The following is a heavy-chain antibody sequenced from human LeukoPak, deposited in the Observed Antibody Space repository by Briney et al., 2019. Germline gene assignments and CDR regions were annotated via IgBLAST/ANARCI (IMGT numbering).Heavy chain of an antibody. CDR3: ATATYSGSYHPWFDP. V-gene: IGHV1-24*01. Sequence: GASVKVSCKVSGYTLTELSMHWVRQAPGKGLEWMGGFDPEDGETIYAQKFQGRVTMTEDTSTDTAYMELSSLRSEDTAVYYCATATYSGSYHPWFDPWGQGTLVTVSS. CDR1: GYTLTELS. CDR2: FDPEDGET. J-gene: IGHJ5*02. D-gene: IGHD1-26*01.